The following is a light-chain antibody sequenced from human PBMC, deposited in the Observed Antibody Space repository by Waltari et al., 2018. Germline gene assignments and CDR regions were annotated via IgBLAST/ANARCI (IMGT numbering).Light chain of an antibody. CDR1: QSISSY. Sequence: DIQMTQSPSSLSASVGDRVTSTCRASQSISSYLNWYQQKPEKAPKLLIYAATTLHIGVPSRFSGGGSGTEFTLTISSLQPEDFATYYCQELNNYPLTFGGGTKVEIK. CDR3: QELNNYPLT. J-gene: IGKJ4*01. CDR2: AAT. V-gene: IGKV1-9*01.